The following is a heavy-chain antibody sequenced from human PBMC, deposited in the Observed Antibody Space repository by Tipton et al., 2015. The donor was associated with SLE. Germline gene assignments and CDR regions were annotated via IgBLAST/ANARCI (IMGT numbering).Heavy chain of an antibody. CDR2: IYYSGST. J-gene: IGHJ6*02. Sequence: TLSLTCTVSGDSVSSSAYYWGWIRQPPGKGLEWIGSIYYSGSTYYSPSLKSRVTISVDPAKNQFSLKLTSVTAPDTAVYYCARGMVTWRGAIIGVDVWGQGTTVNVSS. V-gene: IGHV4-39*07. CDR1: GDSVSSSAYY. CDR3: ARGMVTWRGAIIGVDV. D-gene: IGHD2-21*02.